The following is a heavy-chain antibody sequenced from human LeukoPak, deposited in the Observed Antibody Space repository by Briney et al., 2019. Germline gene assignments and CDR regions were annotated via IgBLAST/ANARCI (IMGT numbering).Heavy chain of an antibody. CDR2: ISGSGGGT. CDR3: AKDGYCSSTNCYPAPY. J-gene: IGHJ4*02. D-gene: IGHD2-2*01. Sequence: GGSLRLSCAASGFTFSSYAMSWVRQAPGKGLEWVSAISGSGGGTYYADSVKGRFTISRNNSKNALYLQMNSLRAEDTAVYYCAKDGYCSSTNCYPAPYWGQGTLVTVSS. CDR1: GFTFSSYA. V-gene: IGHV3-23*01.